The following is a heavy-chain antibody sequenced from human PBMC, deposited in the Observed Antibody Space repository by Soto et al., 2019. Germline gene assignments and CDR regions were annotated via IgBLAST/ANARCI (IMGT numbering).Heavy chain of an antibody. CDR1: GFTFSSYA. V-gene: IGHV3-30-3*01. D-gene: IGHD3-22*01. CDR3: ASRDYDDSSGYYYGPFDY. CDR2: ISYDGSNK. Sequence: GGTLRLSCAASGFTFSSYAMHWVRQAPGKGLEWVAVISYDGSNKYYADSVKGRFTISRDNSKNTRYLQMTSLRAEDTAVYYWASRDYDDSSGYYYGPFDYWGQGTLVTVSS. J-gene: IGHJ4*02.